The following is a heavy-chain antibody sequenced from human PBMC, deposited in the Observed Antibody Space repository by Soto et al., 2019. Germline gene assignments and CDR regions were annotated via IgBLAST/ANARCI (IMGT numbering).Heavy chain of an antibody. CDR2: IYYSGHT. CDR1: GGSITSGDNY. CDR3: ARDGYDGSGSPYPAY. J-gene: IGHJ4*02. D-gene: IGHD3-10*01. Sequence: SATLSITWTVSGGSITSGDNYWSWIRQPPGKGLEWIGYIYYSGHTDYNPSLKSRVTISVDTSKRQFSLRLTSVTAADTAVYYCARDGYDGSGSPYPAYWGPGTQVTVSS. V-gene: IGHV4-61*08.